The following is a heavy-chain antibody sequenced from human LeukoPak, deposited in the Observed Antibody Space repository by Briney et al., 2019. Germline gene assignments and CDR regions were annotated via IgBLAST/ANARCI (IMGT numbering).Heavy chain of an antibody. Sequence: ASLKLSCNTSGYTFTGCYLFWVRQAPGQGLEWMGWINPNSGGTNYAQRLQGRVTTNRDTSTRTAYMELSRLTSGDTAVYYCVGIYGWGRLDYWGQGTLVTVSS. V-gene: IGHV1-2*02. J-gene: IGHJ4*02. D-gene: IGHD6-19*01. CDR2: INPNSGGT. CDR1: GYTFTGCY. CDR3: VGIYGWGRLDY.